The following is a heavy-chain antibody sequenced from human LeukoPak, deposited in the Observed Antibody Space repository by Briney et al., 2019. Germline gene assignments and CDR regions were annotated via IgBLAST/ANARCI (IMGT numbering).Heavy chain of an antibody. J-gene: IGHJ5*02. D-gene: IGHD3-10*01. CDR1: GFTFSRNW. CDR3: ASLVGYYRGSESNNWLDP. CDR2: IKEDGNEK. V-gene: IGHV3-7*01. Sequence: PGGPLSLSCVVSGFTFSRNWLSWVRQAPGKGLEEVANIKEDGNEKHYVDSVKGRFTISRDNAKNSLYLQMTSLRAEDTAVYYCASLVGYYRGSESNNWLDPWGQGTLVTVSS.